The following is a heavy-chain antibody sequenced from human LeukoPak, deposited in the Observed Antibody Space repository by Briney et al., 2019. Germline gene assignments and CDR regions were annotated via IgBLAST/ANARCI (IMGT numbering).Heavy chain of an antibody. D-gene: IGHD3-10*01. J-gene: IGHJ4*02. CDR3: ATLTVRGVINI. CDR1: GFTFSNTW. Sequence: GGSLRLSCTASGFTFSNTWMNWVRQAPGKGLEWVGRIQSKTDGGTTEYAAPVKGRFTISRDDSKTTLYLQMNSLKTEDTAVYYCATLTVRGVINIWGQGTLVTVSS. CDR2: IQSKTDGGTT. V-gene: IGHV3-15*01.